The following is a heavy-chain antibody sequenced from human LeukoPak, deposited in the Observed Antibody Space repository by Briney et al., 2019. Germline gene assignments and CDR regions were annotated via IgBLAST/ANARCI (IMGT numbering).Heavy chain of an antibody. V-gene: IGHV1-2*02. D-gene: IGHD2-2*01. J-gene: IGHJ5*02. CDR3: ARAGAIVVVPAENWFDP. Sequence: ASVKVSCKASGYTFTGYYMHWVRQAPGQGLEWMGWINPNSGGTNYAQKFQGRVTMTRDTSISTAYMELSRLRSDDTAVYYCARAGAIVVVPAENWFDPWGQGTLVTVSS. CDR2: INPNSGGT. CDR1: GYTFTGYY.